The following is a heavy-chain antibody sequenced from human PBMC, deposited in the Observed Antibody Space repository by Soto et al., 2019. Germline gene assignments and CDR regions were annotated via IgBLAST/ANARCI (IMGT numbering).Heavy chain of an antibody. Sequence: LKISCKGSGYSFTSYWIGWVRQMPGKGLEWMGIIYPGDSDTRYSPSFQGQVTISADKSISTAYLQWSSLKASDTAMYYCARRARRGSPAGYYYGMDVWGQGTTVTVSS. CDR1: GYSFTSYW. CDR2: IYPGDSDT. V-gene: IGHV5-51*01. J-gene: IGHJ6*02. CDR3: ARRARRGSPAGYYYGMDV.